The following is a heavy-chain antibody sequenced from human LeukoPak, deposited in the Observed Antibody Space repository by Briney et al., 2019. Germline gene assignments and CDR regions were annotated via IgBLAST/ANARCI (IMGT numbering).Heavy chain of an antibody. V-gene: IGHV3-21*01. CDR2: ISSSSSYI. CDR1: GFTLSSYS. J-gene: IGHJ4*02. Sequence: PGGSLRLSCAASGFTLSSYSINWVRHAPGRGLEWVSSISSSSSYIYYADSVKGRFTIPRDNAKNSLYLQMNSLRAEDTAVYYCATGDGYNPGGAIFDYWGQGTLVTVSS. CDR3: ATGDGYNPGGAIFDY. D-gene: IGHD5-24*01.